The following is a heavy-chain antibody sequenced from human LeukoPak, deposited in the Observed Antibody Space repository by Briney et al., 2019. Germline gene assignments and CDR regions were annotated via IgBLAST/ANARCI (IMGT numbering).Heavy chain of an antibody. J-gene: IGHJ4*02. D-gene: IGHD2-21*02. Sequence: ASVKVSCKASGYTFTDYYIHWVRQAPGQEFEWMGWITHKSGATKFAQKFQGRVTLTRDTSIRTVYMELSNLISDDTATYYCVSWAGGNSDVTSFDYWGQGTLVTVSS. CDR2: ITHKSGAT. CDR1: GYTFTDYY. V-gene: IGHV1-2*02. CDR3: VSWAGGNSDVTSFDY.